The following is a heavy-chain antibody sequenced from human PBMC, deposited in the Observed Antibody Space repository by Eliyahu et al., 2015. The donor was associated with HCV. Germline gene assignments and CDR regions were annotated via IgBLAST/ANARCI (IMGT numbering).Heavy chain of an antibody. CDR3: AKVGRSGWYDSFDF. CDR1: GFTFSSYW. D-gene: IGHD6-19*01. J-gene: IGHJ3*01. CDR2: IKQDGSEK. Sequence: EVQLVESGXGLVQPGGSLRLSCAASGFTFSSYWMSWVRQAPGKGLEWVANIKQDGSEKYYVDSMKDRFSISRDNAKNSLYLQMNSLRAEDTAMYYCAKVGRSGWYDSFDFWGQGTVVTVSS. V-gene: IGHV3-7*03.